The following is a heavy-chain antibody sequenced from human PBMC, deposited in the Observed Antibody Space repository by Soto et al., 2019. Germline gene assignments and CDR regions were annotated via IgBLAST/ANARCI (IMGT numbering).Heavy chain of an antibody. V-gene: IGHV3-23*01. J-gene: IGHJ5*02. CDR3: AKDPVPQLLPSWWFDP. Sequence: LACAASGFAFGAYAMTWVRQAPGKGLEWVSVISGAGGNTYYADSVKGRFTVSRDNSKKMLYLEMNSLRVEDTAIYYCAKDPVPQLLPSWWFDPWGQGTRVTVSS. CDR2: ISGAGGNT. CDR1: GFAFGAYA. D-gene: IGHD2-2*01.